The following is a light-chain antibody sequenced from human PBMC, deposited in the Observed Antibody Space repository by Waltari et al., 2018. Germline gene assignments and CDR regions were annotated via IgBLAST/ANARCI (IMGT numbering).Light chain of an antibody. Sequence: QSALTQPASLSGSPGPSITISCTGTTSAVGGGNDVSCYQQDPGKVPKPLIYAVTKRPSGVSNRFSGSKSGSTASLTISGLQAEDEADYYCSSYRSSSTLVVFGGGTKLIVL. V-gene: IGLV2-14*03. CDR2: AVT. CDR3: SSYRSSSTLVV. J-gene: IGLJ2*01. CDR1: TSAVGGGND.